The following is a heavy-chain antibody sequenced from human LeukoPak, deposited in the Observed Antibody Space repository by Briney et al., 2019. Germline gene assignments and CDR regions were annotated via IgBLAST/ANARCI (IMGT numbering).Heavy chain of an antibody. V-gene: IGHV3-11*01. D-gene: IGHD3-22*01. CDR3: ARIRAQNYYDSSGYYRDAFDI. J-gene: IGHJ4*02. Sequence: GGSLRLSCAASGFTFSDYYMSWIRQAPGKGLEWVSYISSSGSTIYYADSVKGRFTISRDNAKNSLYLQMNSLRAEDTAVYYCARIRAQNYYDSSGYYRDAFDIRGQGTLVTVSS. CDR2: ISSSGSTI. CDR1: GFTFSDYY.